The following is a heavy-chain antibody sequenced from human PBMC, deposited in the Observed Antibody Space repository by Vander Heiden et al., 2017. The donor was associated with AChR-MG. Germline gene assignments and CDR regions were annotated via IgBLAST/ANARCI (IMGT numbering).Heavy chain of an antibody. CDR3: ARQRGDTISAIDY. V-gene: IGHV4-38-2*01. D-gene: IGHD5-18*01. Sequence: QVQLQESGPGLVKPSETLSLTCDVSGFSISSGSYWGWIRQPPGKGLEWIANIYHSGRTYFNPSLKSRVTVSVDTSRNQFSLNLRSVTAADTAMYYCARQRGDTISAIDYWGQGTLVTVSS. CDR2: IYHSGRT. CDR1: GFSISSGSY. J-gene: IGHJ4*02.